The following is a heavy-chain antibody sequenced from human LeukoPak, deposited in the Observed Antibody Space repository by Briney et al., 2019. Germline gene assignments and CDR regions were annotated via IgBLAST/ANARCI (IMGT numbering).Heavy chain of an antibody. CDR2: IRNDGSNK. V-gene: IGHV3-30*02. D-gene: IGHD6-6*01. CDR3: AKEQQLALDY. Sequence: GGSLRLSCAASGFTFSNYGMNWVRQAPGKGLEWVAFIRNDGSNKYYADSVKGRFTISRDNSKNTLYLQMNSLRAEDTAVYYCAKEQQLALDYWGQGTLVTVSS. CDR1: GFTFSNYG. J-gene: IGHJ4*02.